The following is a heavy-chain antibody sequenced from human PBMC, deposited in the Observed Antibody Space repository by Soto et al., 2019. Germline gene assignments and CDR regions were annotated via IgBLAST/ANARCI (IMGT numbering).Heavy chain of an antibody. CDR1: GGSFSGYY. CDR2: INHSGST. Sequence: SETLSLTCAVYGGSFSGYYWSWIRQPPGKGLEWIGEINHSGSTNYNPSLKSRVTISVDTSKNQFSLKLSSVTAADTAVYYCARVLYSSSSRDWFDPWGQGTLDTVSS. V-gene: IGHV4-34*01. CDR3: ARVLYSSSSRDWFDP. J-gene: IGHJ5*02. D-gene: IGHD6-6*01.